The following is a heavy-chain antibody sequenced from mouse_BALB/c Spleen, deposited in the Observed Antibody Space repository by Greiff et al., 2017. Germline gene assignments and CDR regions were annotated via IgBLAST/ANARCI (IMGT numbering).Heavy chain of an antibody. CDR2: INPSNGGT. CDR1: GYTFTSYY. Sequence: VQLQQSGAELVKPGASVKLSCKASGYTFTSYYMYWVKQRPGQGLEWIGEINPSNGGTNFNEKFKSKATLTVDKSSSTAYMQLSSLTSEDSAVYYCTRCLLTGSGYAMDYWGQGTSVTVSS. D-gene: IGHD4-1*01. V-gene: IGHV1S81*02. CDR3: TRCLLTGSGYAMDY. J-gene: IGHJ4*01.